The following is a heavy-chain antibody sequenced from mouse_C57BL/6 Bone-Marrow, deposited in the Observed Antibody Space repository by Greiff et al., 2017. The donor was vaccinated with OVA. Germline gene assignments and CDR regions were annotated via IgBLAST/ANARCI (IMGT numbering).Heavy chain of an antibody. CDR2: IWRGGST. CDR3: AKNGCPYYAMDY. J-gene: IGHJ4*01. CDR1: GFSLTSYG. V-gene: IGHV2-5*01. D-gene: IGHD1-2*01. Sequence: VQLQQSGPGLVQPSQSLSITCTVSGFSLTSYGVHWVRQSPGKGLEWLGVIWRGGSTDYNAAFMSRLSITKDNSKSQVFFKMNSLQADDTAIYYGAKNGCPYYAMDYWGQGTSVTVSS.